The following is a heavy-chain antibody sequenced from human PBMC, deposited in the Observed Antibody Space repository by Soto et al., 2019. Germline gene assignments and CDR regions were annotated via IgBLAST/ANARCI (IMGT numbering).Heavy chain of an antibody. CDR1: GGSISSSNW. CDR3: ARDYRRDFWSGSGVGYYGMDV. CDR2: IYHSGST. Sequence: SETLSLTCAVSGGSISSSNWWSWVRQPPGKGLEWIGEIYHSGSTNYNPSLKSRVTISVDKSKNQFSLKLSSVTAADTAVYYCARDYRRDFWSGSGVGYYGMDVWGQGTTVTVSS. J-gene: IGHJ6*02. D-gene: IGHD3-3*01. V-gene: IGHV4-4*02.